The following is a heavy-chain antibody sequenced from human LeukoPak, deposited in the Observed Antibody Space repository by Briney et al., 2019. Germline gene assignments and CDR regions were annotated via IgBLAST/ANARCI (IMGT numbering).Heavy chain of an antibody. CDR2: ITSDGSST. Sequence: GGSLRLSCAASGFTFSTYWTHWVRQAPGKGLVWVSRITSDGSSTSYADSVKGRFTISRDNAKNMLYLQMNSLRAEDTAVYYCARDGAPSDWLDVWGQGTTVTVSS. CDR3: ARDGAPSDWLDV. D-gene: IGHD3-9*01. V-gene: IGHV3-74*01. CDR1: GFTFSTYW. J-gene: IGHJ6*02.